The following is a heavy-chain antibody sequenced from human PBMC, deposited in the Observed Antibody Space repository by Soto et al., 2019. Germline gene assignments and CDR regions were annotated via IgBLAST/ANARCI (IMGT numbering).Heavy chain of an antibody. CDR3: ASDLVGGNSGGGFDI. Sequence: GGSLRLSCVVSGFTVSSNYMSWVRQAPGKGLEWVSVIYRGGRIYYADSVKGRFTISRDNSKNTLYLQMNSLRAEDTAVYHCASDLVGGNSGGGFDIWGQGTRVTVSS. CDR1: GFTVSSNY. V-gene: IGHV3-66*01. CDR2: IYRGGRI. D-gene: IGHD2-21*02. J-gene: IGHJ3*02.